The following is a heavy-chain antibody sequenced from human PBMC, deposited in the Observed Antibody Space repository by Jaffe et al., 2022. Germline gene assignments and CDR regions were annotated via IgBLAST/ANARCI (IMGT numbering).Heavy chain of an antibody. CDR2: IDESGGST. Sequence: EVQLLESGGELVQPGGSLRLSCAVSGFTFTSHAMAWVRQAPGKGLEWVSSIDESGGSTHYADSVKGRFTISRGNFENTVFLQMNSLRPEDTAIYFCARHDALCGGDCLHDGFDEWGPGTMVAVS. J-gene: IGHJ3*01. CDR1: GFTFTSHA. V-gene: IGHV3-23*01. D-gene: IGHD2-21*01. CDR3: ARHDALCGGDCLHDGFDE.